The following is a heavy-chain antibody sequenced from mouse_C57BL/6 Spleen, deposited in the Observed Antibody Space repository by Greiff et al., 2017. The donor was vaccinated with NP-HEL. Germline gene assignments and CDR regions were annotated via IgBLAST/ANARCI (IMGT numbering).Heavy chain of an antibody. CDR2: INPYNGGT. J-gene: IGHJ3*01. Sequence: EVQGVESGPVLVKPGASVKMSCKASGYTFTDYYMNWVKQSHGKSLEWIGVINPYNGGTSYNQKFKGKATLTVDKSSSTAYMELNSLTSEDSAVYYCARTLTGTSWFAYWGQGTLVTVSA. CDR3: ARTLTGTSWFAY. CDR1: GYTFTDYY. D-gene: IGHD4-1*01. V-gene: IGHV1-19*01.